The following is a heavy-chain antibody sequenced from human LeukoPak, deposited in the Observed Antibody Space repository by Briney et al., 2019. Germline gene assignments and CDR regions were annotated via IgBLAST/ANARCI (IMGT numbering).Heavy chain of an antibody. J-gene: IGHJ3*02. V-gene: IGHV1-69*06. CDR1: GGTFSSYA. CDR2: IIPIFGTA. Sequence: SVKVSCKASGGTFSSYAISWVRQAPGQGLEWMGGIIPIFGTANYAQKFQGRVTITADKSTSTAYMELSSLRSEDTAVYYCARGASNYGDYVYDAFDIWGQGTMVTVSS. CDR3: ARGASNYGDYVYDAFDI. D-gene: IGHD4-17*01.